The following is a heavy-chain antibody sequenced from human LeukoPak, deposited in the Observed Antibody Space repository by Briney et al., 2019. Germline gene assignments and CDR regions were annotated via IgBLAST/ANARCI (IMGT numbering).Heavy chain of an antibody. CDR3: ARLPRY. CDR1: GVPVSSNF. V-gene: IGHV3-53*05. CDR2: IYIDGST. J-gene: IGHJ4*02. Sequence: GGSLRLSCAASGVPVSSNFMTWVRQAPGEGLEWVSVIYIDGSTYYADSVKGHFTISRDNSRNTLYLQMNSLRPEDTAVYYCARLPRYWGQGTLVTVSS.